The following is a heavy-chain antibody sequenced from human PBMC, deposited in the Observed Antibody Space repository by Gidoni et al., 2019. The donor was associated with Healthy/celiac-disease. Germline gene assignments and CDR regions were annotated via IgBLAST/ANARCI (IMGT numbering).Heavy chain of an antibody. D-gene: IGHD1-26*01. V-gene: IGHV3-11*06. J-gene: IGHJ5*02. Sequence: QVQLVESGGGLVKPGGSLRLSCAASGFTFSDYYMSWIRQAPGKGLEWVSYISSGSSYTNYADSVKGRFTISRDNAKNSLYLQMNSLRAEDTAVYYCARDPRDSGSYPWGQGTLVTVSS. CDR2: ISSGSSYT. CDR1: GFTFSDYY. CDR3: ARDPRDSGSYP.